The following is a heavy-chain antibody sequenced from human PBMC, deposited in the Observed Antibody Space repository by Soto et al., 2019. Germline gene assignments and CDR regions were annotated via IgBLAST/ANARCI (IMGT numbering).Heavy chain of an antibody. Sequence: SETLSLTCTVSGGSISSYNWSWIRQPPGKGLEWIGYIYYSGSTNYNPSLKSRVTISVDTSKNQFSLKLSSVTAADTAVYYCGRADTYCSGWYGAIDVWGQGTMVTVSS. CDR2: IYYSGST. V-gene: IGHV4-59*01. CDR3: GRADTYCSGWYGAIDV. D-gene: IGHD6-19*01. CDR1: GGSISSYN. J-gene: IGHJ3*01.